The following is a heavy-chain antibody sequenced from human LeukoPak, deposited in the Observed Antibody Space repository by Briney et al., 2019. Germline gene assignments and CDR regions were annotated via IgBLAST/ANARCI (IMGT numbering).Heavy chain of an antibody. J-gene: IGHJ5*02. CDR3: ARGPYCGGDCYPMGFDP. D-gene: IGHD2-21*02. CDR2: ISSSSSYI. V-gene: IGHV3-21*01. Sequence: PGGSLRLSCAASGFTFSSYSMNWVRQAPGKGLEWVSSISSSSSYIYYADSVKGRFTISRDNAKNSLYLQMNSLRAEDTAVYYCARGPYCGGDCYPMGFDPWGQGTLVTVSS. CDR1: GFTFSSYS.